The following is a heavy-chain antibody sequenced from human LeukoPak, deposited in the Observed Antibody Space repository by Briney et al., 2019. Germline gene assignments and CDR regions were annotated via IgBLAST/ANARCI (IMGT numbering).Heavy chain of an antibody. CDR1: GGSFSGYY. Sequence: SETLSLTCAVYGGSFSGYYWSWIRQPPGKGLEWIGEINHSGSTNYNPSLKSRVTISVDTSKNQFSLKLSSVTAADTAVYYCARDADGSGTLLDYWGQGTLLTVSS. CDR3: ARDADGSGTLLDY. D-gene: IGHD3-10*01. CDR2: INHSGST. J-gene: IGHJ4*02. V-gene: IGHV4-34*01.